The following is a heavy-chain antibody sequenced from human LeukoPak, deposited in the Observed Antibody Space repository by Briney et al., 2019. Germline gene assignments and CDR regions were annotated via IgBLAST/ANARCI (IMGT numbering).Heavy chain of an antibody. CDR1: GGSFSGYY. V-gene: IGHV4-34*01. J-gene: IGHJ4*02. CDR2: INHSGST. CDR3: ARGRVLLSRSSGKFPPLDY. Sequence: SETLSLTCAVYGGSFSGYYWSWIRQPPGKGLEWIGEINHSGSTNYNPSLKSRVTISEDTSKNQFSLKLSSVTAADTAVYYCARGRVLLSRSSGKFPPLDYWGQGTLVTVSS. D-gene: IGHD1-26*01.